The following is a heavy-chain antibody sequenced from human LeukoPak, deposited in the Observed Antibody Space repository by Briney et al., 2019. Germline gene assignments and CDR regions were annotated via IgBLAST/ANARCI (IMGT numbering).Heavy chain of an antibody. J-gene: IGHJ4*02. D-gene: IGHD3-3*01. Sequence: PSETLSLTCTVSGGSISGYYWSWIRQPAGKGLDWIGRIYTSGSTNYNPSLKSRVTISVDTSKNQFSLKLSSVTAADTAVYYCARGRVGGNYWGQGTLVTVSS. CDR3: ARGRVGGNY. V-gene: IGHV4-4*07. CDR2: IYTSGST. CDR1: GGSISGYY.